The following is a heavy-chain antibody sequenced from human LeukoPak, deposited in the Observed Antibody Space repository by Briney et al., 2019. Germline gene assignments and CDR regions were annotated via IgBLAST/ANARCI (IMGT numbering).Heavy chain of an antibody. Sequence: ASVKVSCKTSGYTFTDYGMHWVRQAPGQRLEWMGWINGGNGDAKYSQNFQGRVTIIRDTSARTAYMELSSLRSEDTAVYYCARVPLHDSSGHYYPHWGQGTLVIVSS. CDR2: INGGNGDA. J-gene: IGHJ1*01. V-gene: IGHV1-3*01. CDR1: GYTFTDYG. CDR3: ARVPLHDSSGHYYPH. D-gene: IGHD3-22*01.